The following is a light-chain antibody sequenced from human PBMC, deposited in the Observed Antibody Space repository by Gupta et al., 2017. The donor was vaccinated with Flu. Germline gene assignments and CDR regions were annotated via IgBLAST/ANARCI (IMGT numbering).Light chain of an antibody. Sequence: NSNNVGNRGAPWLQQHQGHPPKLLFYRNNDRPSGISERFSASRSGNTASLIITGVQSEDEADYYCSAWDTSLRGWVFGGGTKLTVL. CDR1: SNNVGNRG. CDR2: RNN. V-gene: IGLV10-54*04. CDR3: SAWDTSLRGWV. J-gene: IGLJ3*02.